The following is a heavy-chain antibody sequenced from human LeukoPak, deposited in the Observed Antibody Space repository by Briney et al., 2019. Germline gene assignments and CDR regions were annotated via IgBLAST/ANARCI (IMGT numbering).Heavy chain of an antibody. CDR3: AHSSGRLVDY. J-gene: IGHJ4*02. CDR2: IYYSGST. D-gene: IGHD6-19*01. CDR1: GGSISSSSYY. V-gene: IGHV4-39*01. Sequence: SETLSLTCTVSGGSISSSSYYWGWIRQPPGKGLEWIGSIYYSGSTYYNPSLKSRVTISVDTSKNQFSLKLSSVTAADTAVYYCAHSSGRLVDYWGQGTLVTVSS.